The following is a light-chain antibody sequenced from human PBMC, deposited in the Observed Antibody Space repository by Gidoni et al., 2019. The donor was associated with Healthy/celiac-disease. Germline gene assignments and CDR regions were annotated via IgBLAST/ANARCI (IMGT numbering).Light chain of an antibody. CDR1: QSVSSY. CDR2: DAS. CDR3: QQRSNWPPFT. V-gene: IGKV3-11*01. J-gene: IGKJ3*01. Sequence: EIVLTQSPATLSLPPGERATLSCRASQSVSSYLAWYQQKPGQAPRLRSYDASNRATGIPARFSGSGSGTDFTLTISSLEPEDFAVYYCQQRSNWPPFTFGPGTKVDIK.